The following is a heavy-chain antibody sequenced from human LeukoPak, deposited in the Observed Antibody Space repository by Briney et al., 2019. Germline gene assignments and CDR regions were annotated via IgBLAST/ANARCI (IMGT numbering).Heavy chain of an antibody. CDR2: IYSSGTT. D-gene: IGHD3-10*01. CDR1: GGSISSGSYY. V-gene: IGHV4-61*02. Sequence: SETLSLTCIVSGGSISSGSYYWSWIRQPAGKGLEWIGRIYSSGTTNYNPSLKGRVTMSVDTSKNQFSLKLNSVTAADTAVYYCARGPLVWFGEGGVDYWGQGTLVTVSS. CDR3: ARGPLVWFGEGGVDY. J-gene: IGHJ4*02.